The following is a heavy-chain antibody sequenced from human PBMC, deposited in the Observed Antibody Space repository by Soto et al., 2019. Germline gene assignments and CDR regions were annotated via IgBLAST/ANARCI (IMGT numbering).Heavy chain of an antibody. CDR2: ISSTSTSI. J-gene: IGHJ4*02. CDR1: GFTFTTHG. Sequence: KVGGSLRLSCVVSGFTFTTHGMNWVRQAPGKGLEWVSFISSTSTSINYADSVKGRFTVSRDNAKNSLFLQINSLRAEDTAVYYCARAPFDYWGRGTLVTVSS. V-gene: IGHV3-21*01. CDR3: ARAPFDY.